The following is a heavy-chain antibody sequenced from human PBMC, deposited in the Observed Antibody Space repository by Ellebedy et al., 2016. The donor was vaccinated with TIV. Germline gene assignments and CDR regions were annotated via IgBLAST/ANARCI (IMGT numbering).Heavy chain of an antibody. D-gene: IGHD3-10*01. CDR2: ISYDGSNK. V-gene: IGHV3-30*18. Sequence: GESLKISXAASGFTFSSYGMHWVRQAPGKGLEWVAVISYDGSNKYYADSVKGRFTISRDNSKNTLYLQMNSLRAEDTAVYYCAKDMVRGNGMDVWGQGTTVTVSS. J-gene: IGHJ6*02. CDR1: GFTFSSYG. CDR3: AKDMVRGNGMDV.